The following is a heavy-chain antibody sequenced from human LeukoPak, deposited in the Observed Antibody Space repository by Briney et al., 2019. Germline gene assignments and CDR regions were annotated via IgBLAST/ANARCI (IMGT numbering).Heavy chain of an antibody. D-gene: IGHD3-9*01. CDR2: IHYTGAT. CDR3: TRGNILSGYCFDF. Sequence: KPSETLSLTCAVYGGAISGYHWSWIRQPPGKGLEWVGEIHYTGATSYNPSLKSRATTSIETSKNQVSLKLSSVTAADTAVYYCTRGNILSGYCFDFWGQGALVTVSS. J-gene: IGHJ4*02. CDR1: GGAISGYH. V-gene: IGHV4-34*01.